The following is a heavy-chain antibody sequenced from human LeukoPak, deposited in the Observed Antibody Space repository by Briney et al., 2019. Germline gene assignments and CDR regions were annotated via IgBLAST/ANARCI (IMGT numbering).Heavy chain of an antibody. D-gene: IGHD4-23*01. CDR1: GFTFSTYS. CDR3: ASKGTVVTRNTAYNWFDP. J-gene: IGHJ5*02. V-gene: IGHV3-48*01. CDR2: ISSDSGTI. Sequence: PGGSLRLSCVASGFTFSTYSMNWVRQAPGQGLDWLSYISSDSGTIYYADSVKGRFTISRDNAKNSLYLQMNSLRAEDTAVYYCASKGTVVTRNTAYNWFDPWGQGTLVTVSS.